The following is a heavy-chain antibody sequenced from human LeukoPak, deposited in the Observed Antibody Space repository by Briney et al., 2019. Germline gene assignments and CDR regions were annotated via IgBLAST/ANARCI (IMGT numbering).Heavy chain of an antibody. CDR2: IYYSGST. CDR3: ARVVAPQIYPDY. CDR1: GGSISSHY. D-gene: IGHD5-12*01. Sequence: PSETLSLTCTVSGGSISSHYWSWIRQPPGKGLEWIGYIYYSGSTNYNPSLKSRVTISVDTSKNQFSLKLSSVTAADTAVYYCARVVAPQIYPDYWGQGTLVTVSS. J-gene: IGHJ4*02. V-gene: IGHV4-59*11.